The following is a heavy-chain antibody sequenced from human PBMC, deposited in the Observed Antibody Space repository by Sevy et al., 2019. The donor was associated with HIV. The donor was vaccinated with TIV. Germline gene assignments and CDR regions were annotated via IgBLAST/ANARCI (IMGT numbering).Heavy chain of an antibody. D-gene: IGHD6-19*01. CDR2: IFSSGST. CDR1: GFTVNDKY. V-gene: IGHV3-66*02. CDR3: VSLFLSYRSGWSYFDY. J-gene: IGHJ4*02. Sequence: GGSLRLSCAISGFTVNDKYIIWVRQAPGKGLEWVSVIFSSGSTYYADSAKGQFTISRDNSKNTVDLQMNSVRAEDTAVYYCVSLFLSYRSGWSYFDYWGQGTLVTVS.